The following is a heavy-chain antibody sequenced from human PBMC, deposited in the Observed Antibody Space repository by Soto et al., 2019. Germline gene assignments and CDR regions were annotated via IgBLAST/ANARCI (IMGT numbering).Heavy chain of an antibody. D-gene: IGHD1-26*01. CDR1: GGSISSGGSY. Sequence: SETLSLTCTVSGGSISSGGSYWSWIRQHPGKGLEWLGYISYSGNTYYNPSLKSRLTISVDTSKSQFSLKLSSVTAADTAVYYCGMVSLRSYGTGYYYYYGMDVWGQGTTVTVSS. CDR2: ISYSGNT. V-gene: IGHV4-31*03. CDR3: GMVSLRSYGTGYYYYYGMDV. J-gene: IGHJ6*02.